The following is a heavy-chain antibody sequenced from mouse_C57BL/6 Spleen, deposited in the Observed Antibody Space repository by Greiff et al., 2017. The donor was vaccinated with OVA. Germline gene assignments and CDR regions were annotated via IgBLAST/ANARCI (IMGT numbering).Heavy chain of an antibody. J-gene: IGHJ2*01. V-gene: IGHV1-52*01. CDR2: IDPSDSET. CDR1: GYTFTSYW. CDR3: GREGDSYFDY. Sequence: QVQLQQPGAELVRPGSSVKLSCKASGYTFTSYWMHWVKQRPIQGLEWIGNIDPSDSETHYNQKFKDKATLTVDKSSSTAYMQLSSLTSEDAAVYYCGREGDSYFDYWGQGTTLTVSS. D-gene: IGHD2-13*01.